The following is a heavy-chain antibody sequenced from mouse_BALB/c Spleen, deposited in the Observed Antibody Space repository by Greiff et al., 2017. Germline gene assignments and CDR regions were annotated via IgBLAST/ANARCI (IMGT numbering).Heavy chain of an antibody. CDR1: GYSFTGYF. Sequence: EVQGVESGPELVKPGASVKISCKASGYSFTGYFMNWVMQSHGKSLEWIGRINPYNGDTFYNQKFKGKATLTVDKSSSTAHMELRSLASEDSAVYYCAIITTVALDYWGQGTTLTVSS. D-gene: IGHD1-1*01. J-gene: IGHJ2*01. CDR3: AIITTVALDY. CDR2: INPYNGDT. V-gene: IGHV1-20*02.